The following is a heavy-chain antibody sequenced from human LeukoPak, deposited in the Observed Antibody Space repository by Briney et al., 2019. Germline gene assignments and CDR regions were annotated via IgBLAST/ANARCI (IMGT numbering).Heavy chain of an antibody. CDR3: ASTRNEAYYDYGMDV. CDR1: GGSISSYY. CDR2: IYTSGST. D-gene: IGHD1-1*01. J-gene: IGHJ6*02. V-gene: IGHV4-4*07. Sequence: SETLSLTCTVSGGSISSYYWSWIRQPAGKGLEWIGRIYTSGSTNYNPSLKSRVTMSVDTSKNQFSLKLSSVTAADTAVYYCASTRNEAYYDYGMDVWGQGTTVTVSS.